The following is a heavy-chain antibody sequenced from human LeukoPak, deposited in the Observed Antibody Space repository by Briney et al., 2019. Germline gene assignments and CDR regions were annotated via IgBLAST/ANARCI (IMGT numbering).Heavy chain of an antibody. J-gene: IGHJ4*02. CDR1: GHTFTSYG. V-gene: IGHV1-18*01. Sequence: ASVKVSCKTSGHTFTSYGFTWVRQAPGQGAEWMGWISAYNGNTNYAQKFRGRLTMSTDTSTSTVYMELRSPRSDDTAVYYCARGGLSSSGCDYWGQGTLVTVSS. CDR2: ISAYNGNT. D-gene: IGHD6-19*01. CDR3: ARGGLSSSGCDY.